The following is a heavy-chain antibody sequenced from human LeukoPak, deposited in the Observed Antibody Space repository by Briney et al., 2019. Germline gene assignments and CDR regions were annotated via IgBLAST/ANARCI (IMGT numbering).Heavy chain of an antibody. CDR2: ISYDGSNK. V-gene: IGHV3-30-3*01. D-gene: IGHD3-22*01. Sequence: GRSLRLSCAASGFTFSSYAMHWVRQAPGKGLEWVAVISYDGSNKYYADSVKGRFTISRDNSKNTLYLQMNSLRAEDTAVYYCARGGGYFEFAYFDYWSQGTLVTVSS. CDR3: ARGGGYFEFAYFDY. J-gene: IGHJ4*02. CDR1: GFTFSSYA.